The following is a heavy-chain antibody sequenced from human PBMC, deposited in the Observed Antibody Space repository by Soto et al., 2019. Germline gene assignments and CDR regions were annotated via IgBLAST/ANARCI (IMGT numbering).Heavy chain of an antibody. CDR3: AKDSVGPYCSGGSCYDWFDP. V-gene: IGHV3-23*01. CDR2: ISGSGGRT. Sequence: GGSLRLSCEASGFTFSTYAMSWVRQAPGKGLEWVSVISGSGGRTDYADSVKGRFTISRDNSKNTLYLQMNSLRAEDTAVYYCAKDSVGPYCSGGSCYDWFDPWGQGTLVTVSS. J-gene: IGHJ5*02. D-gene: IGHD2-15*01. CDR1: GFTFSTYA.